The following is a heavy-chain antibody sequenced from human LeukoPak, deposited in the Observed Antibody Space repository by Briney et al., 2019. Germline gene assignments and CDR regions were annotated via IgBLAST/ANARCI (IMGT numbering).Heavy chain of an antibody. CDR2: IKSKTDGGTT. J-gene: IGHJ4*02. D-gene: IGHD6-13*01. V-gene: IGHV3-15*01. Sequence: GGSLRLSCAASGFTFSSYAMHWVRQAPGKGLEWVGRIKSKTDGGTTDYAAPVKGRFTISRDDSKSTLYLQMNSLKTEDTAVYYCTTYRYSSSWPTLLVYWGQGTLVTVSS. CDR1: GFTFSSYA. CDR3: TTYRYSSSWPTLLVY.